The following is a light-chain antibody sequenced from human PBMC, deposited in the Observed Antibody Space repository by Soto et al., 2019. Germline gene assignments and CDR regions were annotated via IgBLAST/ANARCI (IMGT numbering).Light chain of an antibody. CDR2: GNT. CDR3: QSHDSSLNSWV. Sequence: QSVLTQPPSMSGAPGQRVTISCTGSSSNIGAGYDVHWYQHLPGTAPKLLIYGNTNRPSGVPYRFSGSKSGTSASLAITGVQAEDEADYYCQSHDSSLNSWVFGGGTKLTVL. V-gene: IGLV1-40*01. CDR1: SSNIGAGYD. J-gene: IGLJ3*02.